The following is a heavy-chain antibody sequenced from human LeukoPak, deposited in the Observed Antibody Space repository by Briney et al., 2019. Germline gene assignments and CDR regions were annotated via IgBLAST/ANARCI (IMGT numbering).Heavy chain of an antibody. Sequence: GGSLRLSCAASGFTSDTYGVNWVRQAPGKGLEWVSAISGSGGSTYYADSAKGRFAISRGNSKNTLYLQMNSLRAEDTAVYYCAKDWWSKAMAPFDYWGQGTLVTVSS. V-gene: IGHV3-23*01. CDR1: GFTSDTYG. J-gene: IGHJ4*02. CDR2: ISGSGGST. CDR3: AKDWWSKAMAPFDY. D-gene: IGHD2-15*01.